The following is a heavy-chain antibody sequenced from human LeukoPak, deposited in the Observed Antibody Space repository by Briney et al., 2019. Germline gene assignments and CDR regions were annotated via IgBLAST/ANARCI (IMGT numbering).Heavy chain of an antibody. CDR3: ARHKRGDDSYYMDV. D-gene: IGHD3-22*01. CDR1: GGSFSGYY. V-gene: IGHV4-34*01. CDR2: INHSGST. J-gene: IGHJ6*03. Sequence: PSETLSLTCAVYGGSFSGYYWSWIRQSPGKGLEWIGEINHSGSTNYNPSLKSRVTISVDTSKNQFSLKLSSVTAADTAVYYCARHKRGDDSYYMDVWGKGTTVTISS.